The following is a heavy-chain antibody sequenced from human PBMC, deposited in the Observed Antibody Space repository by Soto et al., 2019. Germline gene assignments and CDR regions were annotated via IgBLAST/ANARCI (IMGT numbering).Heavy chain of an antibody. J-gene: IGHJ5*02. V-gene: IGHV4-30-4*01. Sequence: QVQLQESGPGLVEPSQTLSLTCSVSGGSISSGDYYWSWIRQPPGKGLEWIGYMFYVGATYYNPCLWSRVTISVHTYKNPFSLNLSSVTAADTAVYHCARVVRFCSRPSCRGRNWFDPWGQGTLVTVTS. D-gene: IGHD2-2*01. CDR3: ARVVRFCSRPSCRGRNWFDP. CDR2: MFYVGAT. CDR1: GGSISSGDYY.